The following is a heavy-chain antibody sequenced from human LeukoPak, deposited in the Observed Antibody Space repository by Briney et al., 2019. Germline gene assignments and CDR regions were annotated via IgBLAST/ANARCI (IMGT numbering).Heavy chain of an antibody. Sequence: PGGSLRLSCAASGFTFSDYATGCVRPPPGNWMEWVATVSPDGINKNDADSVRGRFTISRDNSKNTLYLQMNRLRVEDTAVYYCARDVSYYYESTGHYSDYFDSWGQGTLVTVSS. CDR2: VSPDGINK. CDR1: GFTFSDYA. J-gene: IGHJ4*02. CDR3: ARDVSYYYESTGHYSDYFDS. V-gene: IGHV3-30-3*01. D-gene: IGHD3-22*01.